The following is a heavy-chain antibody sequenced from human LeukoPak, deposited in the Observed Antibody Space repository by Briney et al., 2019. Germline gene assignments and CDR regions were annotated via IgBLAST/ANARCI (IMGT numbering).Heavy chain of an antibody. J-gene: IGHJ4*02. D-gene: IGHD1-26*01. CDR1: GYTFTSYD. V-gene: IGHV1-8*01. CDR3: ARAAYSGSYLVDY. CDR2: VNPNSGNT. Sequence: ASVKVSCKASGYTFTSYDINWVRQATGQGLEWMGWVNPNSGNTGYAQKFQGRATMTTNTSISTAYMELSSLRSEDTAVYFCARAAYSGSYLVDYWGQGTLVTVSS.